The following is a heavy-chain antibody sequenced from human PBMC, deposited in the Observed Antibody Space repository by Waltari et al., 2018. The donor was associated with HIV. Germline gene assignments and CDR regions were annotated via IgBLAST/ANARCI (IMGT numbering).Heavy chain of an antibody. CDR2: IYYSGST. Sequence: QLQLQESGPGLVKHSETLSLTCTVSGGSISSSSYYWGWIRQPPGQGLEWIGSIYYSGSTNYIPSLKSRVTISVYTSKNQFSLKLCSVTAADTSVYYWARQGKLYDLWSGYSQGPFDYVCQGTLVTVSS. D-gene: IGHD3-3*01. V-gene: IGHV4-39*01. CDR3: ARQGKLYDLWSGYSQGPFDY. J-gene: IGHJ4*02. CDR1: GGSISSSSYY.